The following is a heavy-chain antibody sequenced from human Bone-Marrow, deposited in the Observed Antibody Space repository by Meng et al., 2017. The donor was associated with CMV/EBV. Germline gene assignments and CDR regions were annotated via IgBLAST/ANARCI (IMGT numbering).Heavy chain of an antibody. CDR2: ISYDGSSK. V-gene: IGHV3-30*04. D-gene: IGHD3-10*01. Sequence: GESLKISCGASGFTFSTYAMNWVRQAPGKGLEWVAVISYDGSSKYHADSMKGRFTISRDNSKNTLYLQMNSLREEDTAMYYCARGGIYYGLGWGQGTQVTVSS. CDR1: GFTFSTYA. J-gene: IGHJ4*02. CDR3: ARGGIYYGLG.